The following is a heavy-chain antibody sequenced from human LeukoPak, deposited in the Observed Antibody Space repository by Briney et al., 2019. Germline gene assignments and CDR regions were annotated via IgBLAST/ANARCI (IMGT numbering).Heavy chain of an antibody. CDR2: IKGDGIST. V-gene: IGHV3-74*01. CDR1: GFDYSSNW. CDR3: AKDHYWSIDY. D-gene: IGHD3-3*01. Sequence: GGSLRLSCAASGFDYSSNWMHWVRHAPGQGLVWVSRIKGDGISTNYADSVKGRFTISRDIAKNTLYLQMNSLRAEDTGVYYCAKDHYWSIDYWGRGTLVTVSS. J-gene: IGHJ4*02.